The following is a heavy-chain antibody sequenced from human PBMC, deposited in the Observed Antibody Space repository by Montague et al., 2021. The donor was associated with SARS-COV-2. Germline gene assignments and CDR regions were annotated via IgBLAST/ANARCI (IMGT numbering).Heavy chain of an antibody. CDR1: LHSGGAGY. Sequence: SETLSLTCAGALHSGGAGYWRRTGEHPAERQAPRGHVYRRGRNKYNSSLKSRITISVDTSKNQVSLNLSSVTAADTAVYFCARADRRSPDTTHLYYYKGMDLWGQGTPVTVSS. D-gene: IGHD2-15*01. CDR3: ARADRRSPDTTHLYYYKGMDL. CDR2: VYRRGRN. J-gene: IGHJ6*02. V-gene: IGHV4-59*02.